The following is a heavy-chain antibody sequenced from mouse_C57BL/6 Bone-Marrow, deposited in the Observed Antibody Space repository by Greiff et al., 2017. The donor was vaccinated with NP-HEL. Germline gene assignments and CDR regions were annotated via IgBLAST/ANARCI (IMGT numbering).Heavy chain of an antibody. CDR2: ILPGSGST. V-gene: IGHV1-9*01. CDR1: GYTFTGYW. Sequence: QVQLQQSGAELMKPGASVKLSCKATGYTFTGYWIEWVKQRPGHGLEWIGEILPGSGSTNYNEKFKGKATFTADTSSNTAYMQLSSLTTEDSAIYYGARTPSHYYGSSYDDYWGQGTTLTVSS. J-gene: IGHJ2*01. D-gene: IGHD1-1*01. CDR3: ARTPSHYYGSSYDDY.